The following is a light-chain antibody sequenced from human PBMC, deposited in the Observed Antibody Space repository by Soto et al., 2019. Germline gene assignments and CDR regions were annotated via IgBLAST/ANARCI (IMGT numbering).Light chain of an antibody. J-gene: IGLJ3*02. Sequence: QSVLTQPPSVSAARGQKVTISCSGSSSNIGNNYVSWYQQLPGTAPKLLIYDNNKRPSGIPDRFSGSKSGTSATLGITGLQTGDEADYYCGTWDSSLSALWVFGGGTKLTVL. CDR2: DNN. CDR1: SSNIGNNY. V-gene: IGLV1-51*01. CDR3: GTWDSSLSALWV.